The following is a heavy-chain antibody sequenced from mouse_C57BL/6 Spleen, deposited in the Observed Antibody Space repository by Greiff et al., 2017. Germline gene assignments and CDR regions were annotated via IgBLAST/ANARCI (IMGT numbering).Heavy chain of an antibody. CDR3: ARDRGYYYGSSYEAWFAY. CDR1: GFTFSSYA. J-gene: IGHJ3*01. CDR2: ISDGGSYT. V-gene: IGHV5-4*01. D-gene: IGHD1-1*01. Sequence: EVMLVESGGGLVKPGGSLKLSCAASGFTFSSYAMSWVRQTPEKRLEWVATISDGGSYTYYPDNVKGRFTISRDNAKNNLYLQMSHLKSEDTAMYYCARDRGYYYGSSYEAWFAYWGQGTLVTVSA.